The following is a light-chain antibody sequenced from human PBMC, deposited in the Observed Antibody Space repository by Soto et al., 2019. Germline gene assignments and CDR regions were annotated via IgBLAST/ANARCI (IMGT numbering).Light chain of an antibody. CDR3: QQSGNWPS. CDR2: DAS. V-gene: IGKV3-11*01. Sequence: IVITQSPATLSLSQLEIASFSFRASQSVSRYLAWYQQKPGQAPRLLIYDASNRATGIPARFSGSGSGTDFTLTISSLEPEDFALYYCQQSGNWPSFGGGTKVDIK. J-gene: IGKJ4*01. CDR1: QSVSRY.